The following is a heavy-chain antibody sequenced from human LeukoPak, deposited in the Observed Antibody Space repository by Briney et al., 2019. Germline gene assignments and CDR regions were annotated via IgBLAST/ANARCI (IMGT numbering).Heavy chain of an antibody. V-gene: IGHV5-51*01. Sequence: GESLEISRKGSGYSFTSYSIGWVRQMPGKGLEWLGVIFLGDSDTRYSPFFQGQVTISADKSISTSYLQRSSLKASDAAMYYWARGGSSSWHRRNDAFDIWGQGTMVTVSS. J-gene: IGHJ3*02. CDR1: GYSFTSYS. CDR2: IFLGDSDT. CDR3: ARGGSSSWHRRNDAFDI. D-gene: IGHD6-13*01.